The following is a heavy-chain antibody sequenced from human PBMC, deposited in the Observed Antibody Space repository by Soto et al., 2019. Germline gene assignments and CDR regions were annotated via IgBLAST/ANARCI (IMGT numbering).Heavy chain of an antibody. D-gene: IGHD3-22*01. CDR3: AKDRVPNDSSGYYSILTDS. CDR2: INTDGSVA. V-gene: IGHV3-74*03. J-gene: IGHJ4*02. Sequence: GGSLRLSCAASGFTFGPFWMHWVRQAPGKGLVWVSRINTDGSVAMYVDSVKGRFTISRDNAKNTFYLHMNSLRAEDTAVYYCAKDRVPNDSSGYYSILTDSWGQGTVVTV. CDR1: GFTFGPFW.